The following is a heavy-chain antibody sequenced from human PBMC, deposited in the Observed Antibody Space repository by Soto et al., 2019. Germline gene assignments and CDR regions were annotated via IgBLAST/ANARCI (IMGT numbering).Heavy chain of an antibody. J-gene: IGHJ4*02. CDR1: GFTFSSYS. Sequence: EVQLVESGGGLVKPGGSLRLSCAASGFTFSSYSMNWVRKAPGKGLEWVSSISSISSYIYYADSVKGRFTISRDNSKTSLYLEMNSLRAEDTTVYYCARARDYYDSGSYGYWGQGTLVAVSS. CDR2: ISSISSYI. V-gene: IGHV3-21*01. CDR3: ARARDYYDSGSYGY. D-gene: IGHD3-10*01.